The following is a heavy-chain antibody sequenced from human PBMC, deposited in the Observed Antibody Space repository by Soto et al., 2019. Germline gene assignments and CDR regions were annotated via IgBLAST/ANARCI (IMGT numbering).Heavy chain of an antibody. CDR3: ARDNGQWLVG. CDR2: TTTYNGNT. J-gene: IGHJ4*02. V-gene: IGHV1-18*01. CDR1: GYGFTAYG. D-gene: IGHD6-19*01. Sequence: QVQLVQSGAEVKKPGASVKVSCKTSGYGFTAYGITWVRQAPGQGFEWMGRTTTYNGNTKYAQKVQGRVTMTTDTSTSTASMELRSLRFDDTAVYYCARDNGQWLVGWGQGTLVTVSS.